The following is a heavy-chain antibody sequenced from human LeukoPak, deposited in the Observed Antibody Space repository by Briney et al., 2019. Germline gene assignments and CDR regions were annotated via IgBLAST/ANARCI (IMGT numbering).Heavy chain of an antibody. CDR1: ELSFTSYW. J-gene: IGHJ4*02. V-gene: IGHV5-51*01. CDR3: ARRLQRGDFDY. D-gene: IGHD2-21*01. Sequence: GESLKISCKGSELSFTSYWIGWVRQRPGKGLEWMGIIYPGDSDTRYSPSFQGQVTISVDNSIDTAYLQWSSLKASDTAMYYCARRLQRGDFDYWGQGTLVTVSS. CDR2: IYPGDSDT.